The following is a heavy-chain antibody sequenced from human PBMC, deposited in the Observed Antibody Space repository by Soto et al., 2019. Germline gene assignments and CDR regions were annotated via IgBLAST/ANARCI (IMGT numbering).Heavy chain of an antibody. CDR3: ARGECYNNYPDR. CDR1: GGSFNDYY. J-gene: IGHJ4*02. V-gene: IGHV4-34*01. CDR2: IRDSGST. D-gene: IGHD4-4*01. Sequence: SSETLSLTCVVSGGSFNDYYWIWIRQPPGKGLEWLGDIRDSGSTNYNPSLKSRVTISVDTSRKQFSLKLTSVTAADTAFYYCARGECYNNYPDRWGQGTLVTVS.